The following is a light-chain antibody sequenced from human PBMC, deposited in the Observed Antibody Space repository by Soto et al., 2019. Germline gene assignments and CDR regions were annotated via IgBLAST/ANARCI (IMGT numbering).Light chain of an antibody. Sequence: EIVLTQSPATLSLSPGERAILSCRASQSLDNSLAWYQQKPGQSPRLLIYDASNRATGIPARFSGRGSGTDFTLTISSLEPEDFAVYYCQQRSGWPPTWTFGQGTKVEIK. J-gene: IGKJ1*01. CDR1: QSLDNS. CDR3: QQRSGWPPTWT. CDR2: DAS. V-gene: IGKV3-11*01.